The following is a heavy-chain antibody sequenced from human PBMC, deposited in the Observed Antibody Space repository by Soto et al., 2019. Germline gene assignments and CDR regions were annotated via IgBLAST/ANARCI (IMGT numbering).Heavy chain of an antibody. Sequence: EVQLVESGGGLVQPGGSLRLSCAASGFTFSSYSMNWVRQAPGKGLEWVSYISSSSSTIYYADSVKGRFTISRDNAKNSLYLQMNSLRDEVTAVYYCARDKPSGWYYYGMDVWGQGTTVTVSS. CDR2: ISSSSSTI. D-gene: IGHD6-19*01. V-gene: IGHV3-48*02. J-gene: IGHJ6*02. CDR3: ARDKPSGWYYYGMDV. CDR1: GFTFSSYS.